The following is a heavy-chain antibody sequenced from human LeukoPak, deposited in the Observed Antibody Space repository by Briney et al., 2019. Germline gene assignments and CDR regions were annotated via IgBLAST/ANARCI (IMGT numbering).Heavy chain of an antibody. V-gene: IGHV4-59*08. CDR2: IYYSGST. D-gene: IGHD2-15*01. CDR1: GGSISSYY. Sequence: SETLSLTCTVSGGSISSYYWSWIRQPPGKGLEWIGYIYYSGSTNYNPSLKSRVTISVDTSKNQFSLKLSSVTAADTAAYYCASSESQGFLQHWGQGTLVTVSS. CDR3: ASSESQGFLQH. J-gene: IGHJ1*01.